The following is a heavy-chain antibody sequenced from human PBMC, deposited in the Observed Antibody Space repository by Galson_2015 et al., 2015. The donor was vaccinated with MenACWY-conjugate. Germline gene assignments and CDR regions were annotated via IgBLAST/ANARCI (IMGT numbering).Heavy chain of an antibody. CDR1: GFTFSNAW. CDR2: IKSKTDGGTT. CDR3: TTDWGYARF. J-gene: IGHJ4*02. D-gene: IGHD2-2*01. V-gene: IGHV3-15*01. Sequence: SLRLSCAASGFTFSNAWMSWVRQAPGKGLEWVGRIKSKTDGGTTDYAAHVKGRFTISRDESKNTLYLQMNSLKTEDTDAYYCTTDWGYARFGGQGTLVTVSS.